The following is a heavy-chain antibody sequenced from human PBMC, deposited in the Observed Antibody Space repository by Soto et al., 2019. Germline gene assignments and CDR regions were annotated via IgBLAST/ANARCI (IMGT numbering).Heavy chain of an antibody. CDR2: ISSNGGST. J-gene: IGHJ6*02. Sequence: EVQLVESGGGLVQPGGSLRLSCAASGFTFSSYAMNWVRQAPGKRLKYVSAISSNGGSTYYANSVKGRFTISRDNSKNTLYLQMGSLRAEDMAVYYCARPTAVVVITDGMDVWGQGTTVTVSS. CDR1: GFTFSSYA. D-gene: IGHD3-22*01. V-gene: IGHV3-64*01. CDR3: ARPTAVVVITDGMDV.